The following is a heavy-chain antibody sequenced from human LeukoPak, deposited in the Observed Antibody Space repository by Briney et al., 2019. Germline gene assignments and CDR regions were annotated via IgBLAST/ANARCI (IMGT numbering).Heavy chain of an antibody. CDR1: GFTFSSYA. CDR3: AKVFTMTIGCLSY. D-gene: IGHD3-3*01. Sequence: GGSLRLSCAASGFTFSSYAMSWVRQAPGKGLEWVSAISGSGGSTYYADSVKGRFTISRDNSKNTLYLQMNSLRAEGTAVYYCAKVFTMTIGCLSYWGQGTLVTVSS. CDR2: ISGSGGST. V-gene: IGHV3-23*01. J-gene: IGHJ4*02.